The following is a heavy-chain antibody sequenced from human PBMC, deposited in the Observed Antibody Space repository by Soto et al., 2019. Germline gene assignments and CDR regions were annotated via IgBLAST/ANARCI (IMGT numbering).Heavy chain of an antibody. CDR3: ARDFNYYDSSGYYARGTRDAFDI. CDR1: GFTFSSYA. J-gene: IGHJ3*02. CDR2: ISYDGSNK. D-gene: IGHD3-22*01. V-gene: IGHV3-30-3*01. Sequence: GGSLRLPCAASGFTFSSYAMHWVRQAPGKGLEWVAVISYDGSNKYYADSVKGRFTYSRENSKNTLYLQMNSLRAEDTAVYYCARDFNYYDSSGYYARGTRDAFDIWGQGTMVTVSS.